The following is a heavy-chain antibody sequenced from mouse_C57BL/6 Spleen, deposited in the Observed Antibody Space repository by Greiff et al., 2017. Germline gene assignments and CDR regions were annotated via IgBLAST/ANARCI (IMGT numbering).Heavy chain of an antibody. CDR1: GFTFSDYG. CDR2: ISSGSSTI. CDR3: AKDGYYVDFDV. Sequence: EVKVEESGGGLVKPGGSLKLSCAASGFTFSDYGMHWVRQAPEKGLEWVAYISSGSSTIYYADTVKGRFTISRDNAKNTLFLQMTSLRSEDTAMYYCAKDGYYVDFDVWGTGTTVTVSS. D-gene: IGHD2-3*01. J-gene: IGHJ1*03. V-gene: IGHV5-17*01.